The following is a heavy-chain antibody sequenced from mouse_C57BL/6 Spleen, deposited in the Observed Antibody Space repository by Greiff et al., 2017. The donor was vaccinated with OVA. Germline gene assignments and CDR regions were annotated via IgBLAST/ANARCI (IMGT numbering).Heavy chain of an antibody. CDR3: TRAFLITTAFDY. CDR1: GFTFSSYA. V-gene: IGHV5-9-1*02. D-gene: IGHD1-1*01. Sequence: EVKLVESGAGLVKPGGSLKLSCAASGFTFSSYAMSWVRQTPEKRLEWVAYISSGGDYIYYADTVKGRFTISRDNARNTLYLQMSSLKSEDTAMYYCTRAFLITTAFDYWGQGTTLTVSS. CDR2: ISSGGDYI. J-gene: IGHJ2*01.